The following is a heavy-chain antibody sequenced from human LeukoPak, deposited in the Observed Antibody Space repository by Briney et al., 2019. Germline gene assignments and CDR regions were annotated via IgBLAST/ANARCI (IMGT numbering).Heavy chain of an antibody. J-gene: IGHJ4*02. Sequence: SQTLSLTCTVSGGSISSGGYYWSWIRQHPGKGLEWIGYIYYSGSTYYNPSLKSRVTISVDTSKNQFSLKLSSVTAADTAVYYCARVVTSTGRMGFFDYWGQGTLVTVSS. V-gene: IGHV4-31*03. CDR2: IYYSGST. CDR1: GGSISSGGYY. CDR3: ARVVTSTGRMGFFDY. D-gene: IGHD4-23*01.